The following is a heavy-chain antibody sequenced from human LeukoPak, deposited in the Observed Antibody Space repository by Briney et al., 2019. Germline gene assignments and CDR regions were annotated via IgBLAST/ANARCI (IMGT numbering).Heavy chain of an antibody. J-gene: IGHJ4*02. Sequence: ASVKVSCKASGYTFTSFGISWVRQAPGQGLEWMGWISAYNGNTNYAQKLQGRVTMTTDTSTSAAYMEIRSLRSDDTAVYYCTRDLGVDTTMIFFDYWGQGSLVTVSS. CDR3: TRDLGVDTTMIFFDY. D-gene: IGHD5-18*01. V-gene: IGHV1-18*01. CDR2: ISAYNGNT. CDR1: GYTFTSFG.